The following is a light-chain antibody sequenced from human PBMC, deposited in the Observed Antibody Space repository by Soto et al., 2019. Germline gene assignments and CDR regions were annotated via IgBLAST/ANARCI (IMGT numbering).Light chain of an antibody. CDR2: GAS. Sequence: EIVMTQSPATLSVSPGERATLSCRASQSVSSNLAWYQQKPGQAPRLLIYGASTRATGIPARFSGSGSGTEFTLTISTLQSEDSAAYFCQQYNHWPLTFGGGTKVEIK. CDR3: QQYNHWPLT. CDR1: QSVSSN. J-gene: IGKJ4*01. V-gene: IGKV3D-15*01.